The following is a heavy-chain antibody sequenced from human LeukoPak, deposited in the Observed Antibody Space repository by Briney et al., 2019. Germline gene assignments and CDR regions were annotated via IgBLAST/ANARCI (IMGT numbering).Heavy chain of an antibody. J-gene: IGHJ4*02. Sequence: GGSLRLSCAASGFTFSSYAMSWVRQAPGKGLEWVSAISGSGGSTYYADSVKGRFPISRDNSKNTLYLQMNSLTAEDTAVYYCAKDLHCSSTSCYTGIFDYWGQGTLVTVSS. D-gene: IGHD2-2*02. V-gene: IGHV3-23*01. CDR1: GFTFSSYA. CDR2: ISGSGGST. CDR3: AKDLHCSSTSCYTGIFDY.